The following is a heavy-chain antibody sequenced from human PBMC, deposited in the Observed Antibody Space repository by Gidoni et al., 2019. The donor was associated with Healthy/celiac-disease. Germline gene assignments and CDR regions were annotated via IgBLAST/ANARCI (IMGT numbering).Heavy chain of an antibody. V-gene: IGHV1-69*08. J-gene: IGHJ5*02. D-gene: IGHD6-19*01. CDR2: IIPSLVIA. CDR1: GGTFSSNT. Sequence: QVQLGQSGAEGKKPGSSVKVSCKPSGGTFSSNTSSWVRQAPGQGLDWMGRIIPSLVIANYAQKFQGRVTITADKSTSTAYMELSSLRSEDTAVYYCAREPVAGTRWWFDPWGQGTLVTVSS. CDR3: AREPVAGTRWWFDP.